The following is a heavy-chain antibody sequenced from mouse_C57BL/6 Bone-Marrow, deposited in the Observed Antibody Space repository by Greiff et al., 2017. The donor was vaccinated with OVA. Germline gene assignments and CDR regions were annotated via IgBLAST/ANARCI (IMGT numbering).Heavy chain of an antibody. CDR2: ISYSGST. CDR3: ERALLRSGWFAY. V-gene: IGHV3-8*01. D-gene: IGHD1-1*01. Sequence: EVKLQESGPGLAKPSQSLSLSCSVSGYSITSDYRNWIRKFPGNKLEYMGYISYSGSTNNNPSLKSRISITRDTSKYQCYLHLKSVTTEDTATYDYERALLRSGWFAYWGQGTLVTVSA. CDR1: GYSITSDY. J-gene: IGHJ3*01.